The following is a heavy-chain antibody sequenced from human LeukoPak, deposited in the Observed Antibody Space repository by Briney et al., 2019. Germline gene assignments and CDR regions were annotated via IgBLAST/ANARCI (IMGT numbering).Heavy chain of an antibody. V-gene: IGHV1-2*02. CDR3: AIHPAGQQLAFDS. CDR2: INPNSGGT. Sequence: ASVKVSCKASGYTFTGYYMHWVRQAPGQGLEWMGWINPNSGGTNYAQKFQGRVTMTRDTSISTAYMEVSRLRSDDTAVYCCAIHPAGQQLAFDSWGQGTLVTVSS. J-gene: IGHJ4*02. D-gene: IGHD6-13*01. CDR1: GYTFTGYY.